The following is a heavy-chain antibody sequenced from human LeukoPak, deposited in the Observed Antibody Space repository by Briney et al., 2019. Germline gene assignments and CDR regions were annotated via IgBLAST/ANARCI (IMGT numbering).Heavy chain of an antibody. J-gene: IGHJ4*02. CDR3: ARANGEVDY. CDR1: GFTFSSYS. Sequence: PGGFLRLSCAASGFTFSSYSMNWVRQAPGKGLEWVSYISSSSSTIYYADSVKGRFTISRDNAKNSLYLQMNSLRAEDTAVYYCARANGEVDYWGQGTLVTVSS. V-gene: IGHV3-48*04. CDR2: ISSSSSTI. D-gene: IGHD3-10*01.